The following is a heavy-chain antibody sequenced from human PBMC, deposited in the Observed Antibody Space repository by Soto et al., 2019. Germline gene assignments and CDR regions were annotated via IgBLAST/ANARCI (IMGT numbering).Heavy chain of an antibody. CDR1: GGSISSWGYY. D-gene: IGHD1-7*01. CDR3: ARDNAGTTDY. J-gene: IGHJ4*02. V-gene: IGHV4-31*03. CDR2: IYYSGST. Sequence: TLCLTCTFSGGSISSWGYYWCWIRQHPGKGLEWMGYIYYSGSTYYNPSLKSRVTISVDTSKNQFSLKLSSVTAADTAVYYCARDNAGTTDYWGQGTLVTVSS.